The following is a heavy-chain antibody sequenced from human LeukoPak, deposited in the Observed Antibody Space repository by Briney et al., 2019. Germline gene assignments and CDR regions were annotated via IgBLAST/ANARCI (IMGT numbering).Heavy chain of an antibody. J-gene: IGHJ4*02. CDR1: GFTFSSYE. D-gene: IGHD5-18*01. CDR3: AKDSYSYGRSSDY. Sequence: SGGSLRLSCAASGFTFSSYEMNWVRQAPGKGLEWVSAISGSGGSTYYADSVKGRFTISRDNSKNTLYLQMNSLRAEDTAVYYCAKDSYSYGRSSDYWGQGTLVTVSS. V-gene: IGHV3-23*01. CDR2: ISGSGGST.